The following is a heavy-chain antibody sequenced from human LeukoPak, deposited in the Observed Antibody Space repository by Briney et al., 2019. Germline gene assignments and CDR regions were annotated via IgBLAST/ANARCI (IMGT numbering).Heavy chain of an antibody. J-gene: IGHJ4*02. D-gene: IGHD6-13*01. Sequence: GASVKVSFKASGGTFISYAISWGRPAPGQGREWMGGIIPIFGTANYAQKFQGRVTITTDESTSTAYMELSSLRSEDTAVYYCARGYSSSWLWVNYWGQGTLVTVSS. CDR1: GGTFISYA. CDR3: ARGYSSSWLWVNY. V-gene: IGHV1-69*05. CDR2: IIPIFGTA.